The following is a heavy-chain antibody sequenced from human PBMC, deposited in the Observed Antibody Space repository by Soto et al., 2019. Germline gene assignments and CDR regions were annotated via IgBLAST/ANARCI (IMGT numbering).Heavy chain of an antibody. D-gene: IGHD1-26*01. CDR2: IWYHGRSQ. CDR3: ARWGRDMDV. CDR1: GFNFSSYG. Sequence: QVQLVESGGGVVQPGRSLRLSCAATGFNFSSYGMHWVRQAPGKGLEWVAVIWYHGRSQFYADSVQGRFTISGDKSKKTLYLHMSSRRAADTAVSYCARWGRDMDVWGQGTTVTVSS. J-gene: IGHJ6*02. V-gene: IGHV3-33*01.